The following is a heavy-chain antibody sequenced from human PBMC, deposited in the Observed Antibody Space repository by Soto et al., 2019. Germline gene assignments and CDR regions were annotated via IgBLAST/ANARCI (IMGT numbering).Heavy chain of an antibody. CDR3: ARASIAATANRFDP. Sequence: SETLSLTCTVSGGSISSYYWSWIRQPAGKGLEWIGRIYTSGSTNYNPSLKSRVTMSVDTSKNQFSLKLSSVTAADTAVYYCARASIAATANRFDPWGQGTLVTVSS. J-gene: IGHJ5*02. CDR1: GGSISSYY. D-gene: IGHD2-15*01. V-gene: IGHV4-4*07. CDR2: IYTSGST.